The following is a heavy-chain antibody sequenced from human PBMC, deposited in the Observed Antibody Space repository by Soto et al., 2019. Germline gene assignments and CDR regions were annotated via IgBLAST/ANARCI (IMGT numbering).Heavy chain of an antibody. Sequence: GASVKVSCKASGGTFSSYAISWVRQAPGQGLEWMGGIIPIFGTANYAQKFQGRVTITADESTSTAYMELSSLRSEDTAVYYCASLRYFDWLSGKYYYGMDVWGQGTTVTVSS. J-gene: IGHJ6*02. CDR2: IIPIFGTA. V-gene: IGHV1-69*13. CDR1: GGTFSSYA. D-gene: IGHD3-9*01. CDR3: ASLRYFDWLSGKYYYGMDV.